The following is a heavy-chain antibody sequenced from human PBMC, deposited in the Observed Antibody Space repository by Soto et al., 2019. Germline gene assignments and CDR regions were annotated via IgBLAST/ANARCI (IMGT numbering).Heavy chain of an antibody. V-gene: IGHV3-30*18. CDR1: GFSFSRYV. D-gene: IGHD2-2*02. CDR3: AKGLVPTAILGRSSEDYYYYDMDV. J-gene: IGHJ6*02. CDR2: ILYDGSNK. Sequence: HPGGSLRLSCAASGFSFSRYVMQWVRQSAGKGLEWVAVILYDGSNKYCGDSMKGRFTISRDNSKRTLYLQMNSLKAEDTAVYFCAKGLVPTAILGRSSEDYYYYDMDVWGQGTTVTVSS.